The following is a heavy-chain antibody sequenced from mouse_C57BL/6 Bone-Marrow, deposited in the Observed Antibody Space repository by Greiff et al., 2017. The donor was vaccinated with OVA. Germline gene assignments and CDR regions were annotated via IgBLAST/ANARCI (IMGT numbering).Heavy chain of an antibody. CDR3: ARLLLPPLGY. CDR1: GSTFTGYG. J-gene: IGHJ2*01. CDR2: IYPKSGNP. D-gene: IGHD1-1*01. V-gene: IGHV1-81*01. Sequence: QVQLQQSEAGLARPGASVKLSCTASGSTFTGYGIAWVKQGTGQGLEWIGEIYPKSGNPYYIEKFKGKATLTADKSTGTAYMELRSLTSEDSAVYFYARLLLPPLGYWGQGTALTVSS.